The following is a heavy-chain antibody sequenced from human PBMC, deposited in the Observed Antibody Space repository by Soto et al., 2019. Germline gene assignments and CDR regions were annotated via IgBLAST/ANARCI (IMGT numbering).Heavy chain of an antibody. V-gene: IGHV3-64*01. D-gene: IGHD6-13*01. J-gene: IGHJ5*02. CDR2: ISSNGGST. CDR1: GFTFGASA. Sequence: GGSLRLSCAASGFTFGASALQWVRQASGKGLEYVSGISSNGGSTYYANSVKGRFTISRDNSKNTLYLQVGSLRAEDIAVYYCARHPERIAEIGWFDPWGQGTLVTVSS. CDR3: ARHPERIAEIGWFDP.